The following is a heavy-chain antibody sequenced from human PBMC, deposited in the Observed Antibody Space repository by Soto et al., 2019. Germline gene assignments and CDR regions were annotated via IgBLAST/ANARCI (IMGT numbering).Heavy chain of an antibody. V-gene: IGHV3-74*01. CDR3: AIAPRYGMDV. Sequence: GGSLRLSCAASGFTFSSYWMHWVRQAPGNGLVWLSRINSDGSSATYADSVKGRFTISRDKAKSTLYLQMNSLRAEDTAMYYCAIAPRYGMDVWGQGITVIGSS. J-gene: IGHJ6*02. CDR1: GFTFSSYW. CDR2: INSDGSSA.